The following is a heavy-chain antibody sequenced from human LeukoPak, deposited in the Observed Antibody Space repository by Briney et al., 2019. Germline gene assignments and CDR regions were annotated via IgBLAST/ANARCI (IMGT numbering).Heavy chain of an antibody. Sequence: SQTLSLTCTVSGGSISSGDYYWSWIRQPPGKGLEWLGYIYYSGSTYYNPSLKSRVTISVDTSKNQFSLKLSSVTAADTAVYYCARGSGFGDSGNAFDIWGQGTMVTVSS. D-gene: IGHD3-10*01. CDR3: ARGSGFGDSGNAFDI. CDR2: IYYSGST. CDR1: GGSISSGDYY. J-gene: IGHJ3*02. V-gene: IGHV4-30-4*01.